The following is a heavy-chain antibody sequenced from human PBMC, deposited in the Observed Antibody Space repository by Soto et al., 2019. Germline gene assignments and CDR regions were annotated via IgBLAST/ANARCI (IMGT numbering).Heavy chain of an antibody. D-gene: IGHD3-22*01. CDR2: INAGNGNT. CDR3: ARDTEDYDSSGYYPNWFDP. V-gene: IGHV1-3*01. Sequence: ASVKVSCKASGYTFTSYAMHWVRQAPGQRREWMGWINAGNGNTKYSQKFQGRVTITRDTSASTAYMELSSLRSEDTAVYYCARDTEDYDSSGYYPNWFDPWGQGXLVTVHS. J-gene: IGHJ5*02. CDR1: GYTFTSYA.